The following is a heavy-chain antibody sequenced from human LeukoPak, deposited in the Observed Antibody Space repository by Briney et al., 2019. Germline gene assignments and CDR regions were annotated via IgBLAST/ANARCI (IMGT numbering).Heavy chain of an antibody. CDR2: IYYSGST. V-gene: IGHV4-59*08. CDR1: GGSISSYY. Sequence: SETLSLTCTVSGGSISSYYWSWIRQPPGKGLEWIGYIYYSGSTNYNPSLKSRVTISVDTSKNQFSLKLSSVTAAGTAVYYCARQDIYDYVWGSYRYTGSNWFDPWGQGTLVTVSS. D-gene: IGHD3-16*02. CDR3: ARQDIYDYVWGSYRYTGSNWFDP. J-gene: IGHJ5*02.